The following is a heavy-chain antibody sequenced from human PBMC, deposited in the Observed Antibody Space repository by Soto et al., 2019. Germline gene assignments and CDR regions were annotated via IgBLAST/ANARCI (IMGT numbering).Heavy chain of an antibody. D-gene: IGHD3-22*01. CDR3: SLTWRGVRRYYEVDY. CDR2: ISGGGDRT. J-gene: IGHJ4*01. CDR1: GFTFSNYA. V-gene: IGHV3-23*01. Sequence: EVQLLESGGGLVQPGGSLRLSCAASGFTFSNYAMSWVRQAPGKGLEWVSGISGGGDRTFYADSVKGRFTISRENSKNTRHLQMNSLRPDDTAGYDCSLTWRGVRRYYEVDYWGHGTLVTVSS.